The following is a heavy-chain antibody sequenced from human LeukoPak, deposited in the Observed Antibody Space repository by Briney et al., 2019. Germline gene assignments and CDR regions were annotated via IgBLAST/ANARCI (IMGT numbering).Heavy chain of an antibody. J-gene: IGHJ5*02. D-gene: IGHD3-22*01. CDR3: ARLPYYYDRLGWFDP. V-gene: IGHV4-61*02. CDR1: GGSISSGSYY. Sequence: SQTLSLTCTVSGGSISSGSYYWSWIRQPDGKGLEWIGRIYTSGSTNYNPSLKSRVTISVDTSKNQFSLKLSSVTAADTAVYYCARLPYYYDRLGWFDPWGQGTLVTVSS. CDR2: IYTSGST.